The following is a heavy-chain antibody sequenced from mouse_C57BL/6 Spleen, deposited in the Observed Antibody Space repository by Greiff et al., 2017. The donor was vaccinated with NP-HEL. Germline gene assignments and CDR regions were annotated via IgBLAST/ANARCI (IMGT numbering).Heavy chain of an antibody. CDR2: IYPGSGST. J-gene: IGHJ2*01. V-gene: IGHV1-55*01. CDR1: GYTFTSYW. Sequence: QVQLKQPGAELVKPGASVKMSCKASGYTFTSYWITWVKQRPGQGLEWIGDIYPGSGSTNYNEKFKSKATLTVDPSSSTAYMQLSSLTSEDSAVYYCARDPITTVVAYYFDYWGQGTTLTVSS. D-gene: IGHD1-1*01. CDR3: ARDPITTVVAYYFDY.